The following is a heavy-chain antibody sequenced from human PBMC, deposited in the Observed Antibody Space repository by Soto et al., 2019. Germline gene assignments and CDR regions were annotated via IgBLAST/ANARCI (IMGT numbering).Heavy chain of an antibody. Sequence: QVQLQQSGPGLVKPSQTLSLTCAISGDSVSSNSAAWNWIRQSPSGGLEWLGRTYYRSRWYNDYAVSVRSRITINPATSKNQFSRHLNSVTPEDTAVYYCAGTTSAAWYYMDGWGKGTTVTVSS. V-gene: IGHV6-1*01. D-gene: IGHD1-7*01. CDR1: GDSVSSNSAA. CDR2: TYYRSRWYN. J-gene: IGHJ6*03. CDR3: AGTTSAAWYYMDG.